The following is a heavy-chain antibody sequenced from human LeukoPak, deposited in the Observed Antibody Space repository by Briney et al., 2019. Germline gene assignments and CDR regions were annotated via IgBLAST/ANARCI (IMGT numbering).Heavy chain of an antibody. CDR1: GGTFSSYA. Sequence: ASVKVSCKASGGTFSSYAISWVRQAPGQGLEWMGRIIPILGIANYAQKFQGRVTFTADESTNTAHMELTSLRFEDTAVYYCARVIGYNYGFDYWGQGTLVTVSS. J-gene: IGHJ4*02. V-gene: IGHV1-69*04. D-gene: IGHD5-18*01. CDR2: IIPILGIA. CDR3: ARVIGYNYGFDY.